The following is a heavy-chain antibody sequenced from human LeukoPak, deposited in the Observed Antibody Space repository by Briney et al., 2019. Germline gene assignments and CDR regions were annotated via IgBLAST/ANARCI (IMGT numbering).Heavy chain of an antibody. J-gene: IGHJ4*02. CDR1: GYTFIDYW. V-gene: IGHV1-2*02. Sequence: GASVKVSCKASGYTFIDYWIHWVRQAPGQGLEWMGRIDLNTGDTTSAQKFRGRVTMTRDTSIGTVYMDLSGLGSDDTAVYYCARDSPHQRFDYWGQGTLVTVSS. CDR3: ARDSPHQRFDY. CDR2: IDLNTGDT.